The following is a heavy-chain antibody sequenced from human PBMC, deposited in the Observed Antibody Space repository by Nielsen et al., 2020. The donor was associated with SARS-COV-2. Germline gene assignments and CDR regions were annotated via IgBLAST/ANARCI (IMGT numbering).Heavy chain of an antibody. V-gene: IGHV3-13*04. J-gene: IGHJ6*02. CDR2: IGTAGDT. CDR3: ARDHAHGMDV. CDR1: GFTFSSYD. Sequence: GVLKISCAASGFTFSSYDMHWVRQATGKGLEWVSAIGTAGDTYYPGSVKGRFTISRENAKNSLYLQMNSLRAGDTAVYYCARDHAHGMDVWGQGTTVTVSS.